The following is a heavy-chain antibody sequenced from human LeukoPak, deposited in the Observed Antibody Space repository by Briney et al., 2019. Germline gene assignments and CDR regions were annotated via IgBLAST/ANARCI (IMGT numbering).Heavy chain of an antibody. CDR2: ITGSSYT. CDR1: GFTFSGSY. D-gene: IGHD3-10*01. Sequence: PGGSLRLSCAASGFTFSGSYMSWIRQAPGKGLEWVSYITGSSYTNYADSVKGRFTISRDNAKNTLYLQMNSLRAEDTAVYYCGRNYYGQIDYWGQGTLVTVSS. V-gene: IGHV3-11*06. J-gene: IGHJ4*02. CDR3: GRNYYGQIDY.